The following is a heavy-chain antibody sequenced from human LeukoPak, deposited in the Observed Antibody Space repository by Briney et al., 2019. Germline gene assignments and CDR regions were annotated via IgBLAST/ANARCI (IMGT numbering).Heavy chain of an antibody. CDR2: ISGSGGST. V-gene: IGHV3-23*01. CDR1: GFTFSSYA. CDR3: ARESLGSVDPRGYSTTVSQDV. Sequence: GGSLRLSCAASGFTFSSYAMSWVRQAPGKGLEWVSAISGSGGSTYYADSVKGRFTISRDTSKNTLYLQMHSLRAEDTATYYCARESLGSVDPRGYSTTVSQDVWGKGTTVTISS. D-gene: IGHD4-17*01. J-gene: IGHJ6*04.